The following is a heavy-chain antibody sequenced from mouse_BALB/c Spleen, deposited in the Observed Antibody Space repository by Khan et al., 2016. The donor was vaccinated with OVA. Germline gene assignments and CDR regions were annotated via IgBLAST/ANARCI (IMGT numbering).Heavy chain of an antibody. CDR1: GDSITSGY. Sequence: EVQLVESGPRLVKPSQTLSLTCSVTGDSITSGYWSWIRKFPGNKLEYMGYMIYTGYTDYNPSLKSRLAITRHTSKNQYSLRLNSVTTEDTATYYCARSTYRYAFAYWGQGTLVTVSA. CDR3: ARSTYRYAFAY. V-gene: IGHV3-8*02. CDR2: MIYTGYT. D-gene: IGHD2-14*01. J-gene: IGHJ3*01.